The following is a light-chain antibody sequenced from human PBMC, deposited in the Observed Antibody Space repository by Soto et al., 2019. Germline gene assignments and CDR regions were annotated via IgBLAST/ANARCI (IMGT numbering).Light chain of an antibody. CDR1: SSNIGKSY. CDR2: TDN. Sequence: QSVLTQPPSASGTPGQKGTISCSGSSSNIGKSYVYWYRQLPGTAPKLLIYTDNQRPSGVPDRFSGSKSGTSASLAISGLRSEDDADYYCASWDDSLSAWLFGGGTKLTVL. CDR3: ASWDDSLSAWL. V-gene: IGLV1-47*02. J-gene: IGLJ3*02.